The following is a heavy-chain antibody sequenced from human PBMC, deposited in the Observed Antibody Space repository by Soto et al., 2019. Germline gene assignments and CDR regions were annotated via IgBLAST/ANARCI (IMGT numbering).Heavy chain of an antibody. CDR2: IDNAGTDS. J-gene: IGHJ6*04. CDR3: ARGWFGPDV. V-gene: IGHV3-74*01. CDR1: GFTLSGRS. Sequence: EVQLVESGGGLVQPGESLRLSCAASGFTLSGRSMHWVRQAPGKGLVWVSGIDNAGTDSTYADSVKGRFTSSRDNAKNMLYLQMNSLRVEDTAVSYCARGWFGPDVWGKGTTVTVSS. D-gene: IGHD3-10*01.